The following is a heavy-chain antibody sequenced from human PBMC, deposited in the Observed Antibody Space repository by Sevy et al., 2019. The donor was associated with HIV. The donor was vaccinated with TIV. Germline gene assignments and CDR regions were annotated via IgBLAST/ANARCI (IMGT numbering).Heavy chain of an antibody. CDR3: AREGCTRPHDY. CDR2: LSFGCGKI. D-gene: IGHD2-8*01. J-gene: IGHJ4*02. Sequence: GGSLRLSCAVSGFNFNIYSMSWVRQAPGKGLEWVSTLSFGCGKINYADSVKGRFIISRDDSKNTLYLQRNSLGAEDTAVYFCAREGCTRPHDYWGQGTLVTVSS. CDR1: GFNFNIYS. V-gene: IGHV3-23*01.